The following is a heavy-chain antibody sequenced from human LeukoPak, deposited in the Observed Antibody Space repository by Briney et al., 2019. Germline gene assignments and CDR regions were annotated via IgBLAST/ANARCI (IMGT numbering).Heavy chain of an antibody. Sequence: SGTLSLTCTVSGDSVNNNDAYWAWVRQPPGKGLEWIVTIHHSGHTFYNPSLRSRVTISLDTSKNQFSLRLSSVTAADTAVYYCATLGEYYDSSGYYYNWGQGTLVTVSS. CDR1: GDSVNNNDAY. CDR3: ATLGEYYDSSGYYYN. D-gene: IGHD3-22*01. CDR2: IHHSGHT. V-gene: IGHV4-39*01. J-gene: IGHJ4*02.